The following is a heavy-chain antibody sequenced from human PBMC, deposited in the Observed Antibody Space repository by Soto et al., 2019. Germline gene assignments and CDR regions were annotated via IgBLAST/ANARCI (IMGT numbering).Heavy chain of an antibody. Sequence: EVQLVESGGGLVQPGGSLRLSCAASGFTFSSYWMHWVRQAPGKGLVWVSRIRPDGSAANYADSVQGRFTISRDNAKNTMYLQINSLRAEDTAVYYCARDLVYGSGSSDYWGQGTLVTVSS. J-gene: IGHJ4*02. CDR1: GFTFSSYW. V-gene: IGHV3-74*01. CDR2: IRPDGSAA. CDR3: ARDLVYGSGSSDY. D-gene: IGHD3-10*01.